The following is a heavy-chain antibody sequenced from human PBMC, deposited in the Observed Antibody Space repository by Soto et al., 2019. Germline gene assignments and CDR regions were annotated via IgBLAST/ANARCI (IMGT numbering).Heavy chain of an antibody. CDR1: GYSFTTYF. J-gene: IGHJ4*02. CDR3: ARPYSNSWSTYFDY. D-gene: IGHD6-13*01. CDR2: INTGNGDT. Sequence: QVQLVQSGAEVKKPGASVKVSCKTSGYSFTTYFVHWVRQAPGQRLEWMGWINTGNGDTKYSQQFQGRVTIARDTSASTTYMELSSLRSEDTAVYYCARPYSNSWSTYFDYWGQGTLVTVSS. V-gene: IGHV1-3*04.